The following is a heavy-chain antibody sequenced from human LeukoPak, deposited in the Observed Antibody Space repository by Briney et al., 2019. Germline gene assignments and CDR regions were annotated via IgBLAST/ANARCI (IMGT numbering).Heavy chain of an antibody. Sequence: ASVKVSCKASGYTFTSYDINWVRQVTGQGLEWMGWMNPNSGNTGYAQKFQGRVTMTRNTSISTAYMELSSLRSEDTAVYYCARALRYFDWLPRPNWFDPWGQGTLVTVSS. V-gene: IGHV1-8*01. D-gene: IGHD3-9*01. J-gene: IGHJ5*02. CDR2: MNPNSGNT. CDR1: GYTFTSYD. CDR3: ARALRYFDWLPRPNWFDP.